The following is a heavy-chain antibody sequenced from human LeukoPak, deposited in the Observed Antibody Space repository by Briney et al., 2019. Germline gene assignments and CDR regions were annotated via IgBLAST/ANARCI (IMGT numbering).Heavy chain of an antibody. J-gene: IGHJ4*02. CDR2: IYYSGST. D-gene: IGHD3-22*01. CDR1: GGSISSGDYY. CDR3: ARMMLGYKWLLYFDY. V-gene: IGHV4-30-4*08. Sequence: SETLSLTCTVSGGSISSGDYYWSWIRQPPGKGLEWIGYIYYSGSTYYNPSLKSRVTISVDTSKNQFSLKLSSVTAADTAVYYCARMMLGYKWLLYFDYRGQGTLVTVSS.